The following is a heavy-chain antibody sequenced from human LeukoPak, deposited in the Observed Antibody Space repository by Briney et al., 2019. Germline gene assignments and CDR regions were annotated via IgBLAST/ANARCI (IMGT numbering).Heavy chain of an antibody. D-gene: IGHD1-7*01. CDR3: ASVEWAGTKDY. V-gene: IGHV1-69*05. J-gene: IGHJ4*02. CDR2: IIPIFGAA. CDR1: GGTFTSYA. Sequence: SVKVSCKASGGTFTSYAISWVRQAPGQGLDWMGRIIPIFGAANYAQKFQGRVTITTDESTSTVYMELSSLRSEDTAVYYCASVEWAGTKDYWGQGTLVTVSS.